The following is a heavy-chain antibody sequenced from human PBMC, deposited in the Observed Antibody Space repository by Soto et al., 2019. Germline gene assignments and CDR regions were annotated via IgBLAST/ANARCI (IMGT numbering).Heavy chain of an antibody. V-gene: IGHV1-2*04. CDR1: GYTFTGYY. CDR3: SRVITMVRGVLLDAFDI. CDR2: INPNSGGT. Sequence: QVQLVQSGAEVKKPGASVKVSCKASGYTFTGYYMHWVRQAPGQGLEWMGWINPNSGGTNYAQKFQGWVTMTRDPAISTAYMELSRLRSDDTAAYYCSRVITMVRGVLLDAFDIWGQGTMVTVSS. D-gene: IGHD3-10*01. J-gene: IGHJ3*02.